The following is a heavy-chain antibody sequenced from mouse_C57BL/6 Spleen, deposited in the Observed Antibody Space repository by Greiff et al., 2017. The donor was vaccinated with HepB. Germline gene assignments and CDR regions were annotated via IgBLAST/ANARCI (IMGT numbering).Heavy chain of an antibody. CDR3: ARSRNYYGSSFDV. Sequence: DVQLQESGPGMVKPSQSLSLTCTVTGYSITSGYDWHWIRHFPGNKLEWMGYISYSGSTNYNPSLKSRISITHDTSKNHFFLKLNSVTTEDTATYYCARSRNYYGSSFDVWGTGTTVTVSS. CDR2: ISYSGST. D-gene: IGHD1-1*01. CDR1: GYSITSGYD. J-gene: IGHJ1*03. V-gene: IGHV3-1*01.